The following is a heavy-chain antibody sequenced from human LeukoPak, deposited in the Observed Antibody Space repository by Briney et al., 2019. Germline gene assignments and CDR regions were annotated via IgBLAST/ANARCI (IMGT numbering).Heavy chain of an antibody. CDR1: GRSFSGHY. Sequence: SETLSLTCAVYGRSFSGHYWSWIRQPPGKGLEWIGEINHSGSTNYNPSLKSRVTISVDTSKNQFSLKLSSVTAADTAVYYCAGRESDGSGSRTFDYWGQGTLVTVSS. D-gene: IGHD3-10*01. CDR3: AGRESDGSGSRTFDY. J-gene: IGHJ4*02. CDR2: INHSGST. V-gene: IGHV4-34*01.